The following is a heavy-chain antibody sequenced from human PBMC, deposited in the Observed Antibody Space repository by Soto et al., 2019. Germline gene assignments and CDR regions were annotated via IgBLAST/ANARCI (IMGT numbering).Heavy chain of an antibody. J-gene: IGHJ4*02. CDR3: ARDCKTSGSYLYDPYYFDY. D-gene: IGHD1-26*01. CDR2: ISSSSSTI. V-gene: IGHV3-48*02. Sequence: GGSLRLSCAASGFTFSSYSMNWVRQAPGKGLEWVSYISSSSSTIYYADSVKGRFTISRDNAKNSLYLQMNSLRDEDTAVYYCARDCKTSGSYLYDPYYFDYWGQGTLVTVSS. CDR1: GFTFSSYS.